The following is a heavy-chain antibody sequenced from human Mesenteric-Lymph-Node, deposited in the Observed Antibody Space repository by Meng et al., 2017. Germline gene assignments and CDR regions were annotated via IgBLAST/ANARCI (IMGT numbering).Heavy chain of an antibody. CDR3: GRDQGRELINH. Sequence: GQPTGPGPDLGKPSGTLSLTCTVSGDSSRSDIWWSWVRQPPGKGLGWIGEVYHRGDTNYNPSLKSRVDISVDKSKNQFYLSLFSVTAADTAVYYCGRDQGRELINHWGQGTLVTVSS. CDR2: VYHRGDT. CDR1: GDSSRSDIW. J-gene: IGHJ4*02. V-gene: IGHV4-4*02. D-gene: IGHD1-7*01.